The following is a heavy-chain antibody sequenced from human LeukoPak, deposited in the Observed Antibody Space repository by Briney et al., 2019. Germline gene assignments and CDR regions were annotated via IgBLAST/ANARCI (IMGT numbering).Heavy chain of an antibody. V-gene: IGHV5-51*01. CDR3: ARQDSGYYDSSGYYQRGYWFDP. CDR2: IYPGDSDT. Sequence: GESLKISCKGSGYSFTSYWIGWVRQMPGKGLEWMGIIYPGDSDTRYSPSFRGQVTISADESISTAYLQWSSLKASDTAMYYCARQDSGYYDSSGYYQRGYWFDPWGQGTLVTVSS. CDR1: GYSFTSYW. J-gene: IGHJ5*02. D-gene: IGHD3-22*01.